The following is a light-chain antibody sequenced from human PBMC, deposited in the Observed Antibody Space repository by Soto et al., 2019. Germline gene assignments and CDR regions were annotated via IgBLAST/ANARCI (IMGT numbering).Light chain of an antibody. CDR2: GAS. CDR1: QSVSSNY. J-gene: IGKJ1*01. CDR3: QQYGSSYPWT. V-gene: IGKV3-20*01. Sequence: ENVLTQCPGPRSLCPGKRATLSCRASQSVSSNYLAWYQQKPGQAPRLLIYGASSRATGIPDRFSGSGSGTDFTLTIRRLEPEDFAVYYCQQYGSSYPWTFGQGTKVDIK.